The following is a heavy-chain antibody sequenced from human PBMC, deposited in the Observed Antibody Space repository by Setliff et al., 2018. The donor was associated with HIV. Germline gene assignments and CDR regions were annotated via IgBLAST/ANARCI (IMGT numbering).Heavy chain of an antibody. D-gene: IGHD2-2*01. CDR1: GGTFSTYT. J-gene: IGHJ3*02. V-gene: IGHV1-69*08. CDR2: IIPIFGSP. Sequence: ASVKVSCKTSGGTFSTYTIAWVRQAPGQGLEWMGRIIPIFGSPNYAQKFQGRVTITADKSTSTVYLDLRSLTSEDTAMYYCARSVWAVVVPTDPAVDAFAIWGQGTMVTVSS. CDR3: ARSVWAVVVPTDPAVDAFAI.